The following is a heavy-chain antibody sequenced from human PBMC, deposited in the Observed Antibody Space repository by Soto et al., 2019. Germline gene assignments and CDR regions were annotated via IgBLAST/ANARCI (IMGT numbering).Heavy chain of an antibody. CDR3: ARDPPIGAFDY. D-gene: IGHD1-26*01. V-gene: IGHV4-61*01. CDR1: GGSVSSGSYY. J-gene: IGHJ4*02. CDR2: IYYSGST. Sequence: PSETLSLTCTVSGGSVSSGSYYWSWIRQPPGKGLEWIGYIYYSGSTNYNPSLKSRVTISVDTSKNQFSLKLSSVTAADTAVYYCARDPPIGAFDYWGQGTLVTVSS.